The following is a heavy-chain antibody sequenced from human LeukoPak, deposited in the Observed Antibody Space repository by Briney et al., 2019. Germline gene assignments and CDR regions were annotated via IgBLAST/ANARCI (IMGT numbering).Heavy chain of an antibody. CDR1: GYTFTGYW. J-gene: IGHJ4*02. Sequence: GESLKISCQVSGYTFTGYWVAWVRQMPGKGLEWMGIIYPGDSDTRYSPSFEGQVTISAGKSISTAYLQWSSLKASDTAMYYCARQDGRALYYFDYWGQGTLVTVSS. CDR3: ARQDGRALYYFDY. CDR2: IYPGDSDT. V-gene: IGHV5-51*01. D-gene: IGHD5-24*01.